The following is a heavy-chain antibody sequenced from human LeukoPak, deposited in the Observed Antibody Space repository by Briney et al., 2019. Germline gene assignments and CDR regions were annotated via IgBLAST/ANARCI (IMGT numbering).Heavy chain of an antibody. J-gene: IGHJ4*02. V-gene: IGHV3-7*01. CDR2: MRQDGGEI. D-gene: IGHD3-22*01. CDR3: ARDKIAGPTNFDC. Sequence: PGGSLRLSCGASGFTFSRYWMAWVRQAPGKEPEWVANMRQDGGEIYYVDSVKGRFTISRDNARNFLYLQMNSLRVEDTAVYYCARDKIAGPTNFDCWGQGTLVTVSS. CDR1: GFTFSRYW.